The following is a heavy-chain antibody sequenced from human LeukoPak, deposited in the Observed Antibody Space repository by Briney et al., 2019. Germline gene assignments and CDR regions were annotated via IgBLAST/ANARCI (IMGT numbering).Heavy chain of an antibody. CDR3: AKAEGTAAAYGWFDY. Sequence: GGSLRLSCAASGFTFSSYSMSWVRHAPGKGLEGVSAISRSGGSTYYADSVKGRFTISRDNSKNTLYLQMNSLRAEDTAVYYCAKAEGTAAAYGWFDYWGQGTLVTVSS. J-gene: IGHJ4*02. CDR2: ISRSGGST. V-gene: IGHV3-23*01. CDR1: GFTFSSYS. D-gene: IGHD6-13*01.